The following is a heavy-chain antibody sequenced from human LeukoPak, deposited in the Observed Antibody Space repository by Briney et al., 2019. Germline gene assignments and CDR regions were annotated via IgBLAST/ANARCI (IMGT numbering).Heavy chain of an antibody. J-gene: IGHJ4*02. CDR3: TRGSLSGSSRDY. Sequence: ASVKVSCKTSGYIFTGYYMHWVRQATGQGLEWMGWMNPNTGDTGYAQKFQGRVTMTRNSSIDTAYRELSGLRSEDTAVYYCTRGSLSGSSRDYWGQGTLLTVSS. CDR2: MNPNTGDT. CDR1: GYIFTGYY. V-gene: IGHV1-8*02. D-gene: IGHD1-26*01.